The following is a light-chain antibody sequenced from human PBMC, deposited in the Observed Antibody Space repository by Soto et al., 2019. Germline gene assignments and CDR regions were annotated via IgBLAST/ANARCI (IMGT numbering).Light chain of an antibody. CDR1: GSNIVSNT. CDR3: AAWDDSLNGYV. J-gene: IGLJ1*01. Sequence: QSVLTQPPSASATPGQRVTISCSGSGSNIVSNTVNWYQQLPGTAPKLLIYRNNQRPSGVPARLSASKSVTSASLAISGLQSEDEGDYYCAAWDDSLNGYVFGAGTKVTVL. V-gene: IGLV1-44*01. CDR2: RNN.